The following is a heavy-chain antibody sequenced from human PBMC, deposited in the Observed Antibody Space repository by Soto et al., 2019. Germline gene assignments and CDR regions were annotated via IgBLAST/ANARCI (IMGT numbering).Heavy chain of an antibody. CDR2: LYYSGRT. CDR1: XXSISSGGYL. J-gene: IGHJ4*02. Sequence: TLXLTCXXXXXSISSGGYLWSWVRQHPGKGLEWIGNLYYSGRTYYNPSLKSRVNISVDTSKNQFSPNLSSVTAADTAVYYCARFAKEENPKVGSWYYFDYWGQGTRVTVSS. V-gene: IGHV4-31*03. CDR3: ARFAKEENPKVGSWYYFDY. D-gene: IGHD6-13*01.